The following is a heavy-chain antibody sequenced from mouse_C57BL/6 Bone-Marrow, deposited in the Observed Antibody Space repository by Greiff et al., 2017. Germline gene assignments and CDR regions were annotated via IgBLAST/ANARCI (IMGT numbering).Heavy chain of an antibody. CDR1: GYSITSGYY. D-gene: IGHD1-1*01. Sequence: VQLKQSGPGLVKPSQSLSLTCSVTGYSITSGYYWNWIRQFPGNKLEWMGYISYDGSNNYNPSLKNRISITRDTSKNQFFLKLNSVTTEDTATYYCAREGVVPDYWGQGTTLTVSS. J-gene: IGHJ2*01. CDR2: ISYDGSN. V-gene: IGHV3-6*01. CDR3: AREGVVPDY.